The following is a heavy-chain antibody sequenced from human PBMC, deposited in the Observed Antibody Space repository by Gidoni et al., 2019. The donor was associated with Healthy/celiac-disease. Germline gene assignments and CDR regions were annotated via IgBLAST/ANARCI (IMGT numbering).Heavy chain of an antibody. J-gene: IGHJ6*02. CDR2: ISSNGGST. CDR1: GFPFSSYA. Sequence: EVQLVESGGGLVQPGGSLRLSCSASGFPFSSYALHWVRQAPGKGLEYVSAISSNGGSTYYADSVKGRFTISRDNSKNTLYLQMSSLRAEDTAVYYCVKDNYYDSSGYFYYYYGMDVWGQGTTVTVSS. CDR3: VKDNYYDSSGYFYYYYGMDV. V-gene: IGHV3-64D*06. D-gene: IGHD3-22*01.